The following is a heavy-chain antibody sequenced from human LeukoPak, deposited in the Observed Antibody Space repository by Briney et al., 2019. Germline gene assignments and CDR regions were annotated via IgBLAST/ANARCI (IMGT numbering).Heavy chain of an antibody. V-gene: IGHV3-23*01. CDR3: ASLPTLFDWPSTADYYYGMDV. J-gene: IGHJ6*02. Sequence: GGSLRLSCAASGFTFSSYAMSWVRQAPGKGLEWVSAISGSGGSTYYADSVKSRFTISRDNSKNTLYLQMNSLRAEDTAVYYCASLPTLFDWPSTADYYYGMDVWGQGTTVTVSS. D-gene: IGHD3-9*01. CDR1: GFTFSSYA. CDR2: ISGSGGST.